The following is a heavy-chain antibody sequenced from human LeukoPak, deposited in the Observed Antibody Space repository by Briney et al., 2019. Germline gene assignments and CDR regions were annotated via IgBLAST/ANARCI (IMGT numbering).Heavy chain of an antibody. J-gene: IGHJ4*02. Sequence: ASVKVSCKASGYTFSNYNVHWVRQAPGQGLEWMGIINPTGGSTNYAQKFQGRVTMTRDMSTTTVYMDLSSLKAEDTAVYYCARAGSSGDYQAGSFEYWGQGTLVTVSS. CDR2: INPTGGST. CDR1: GYTFSNYN. D-gene: IGHD1-26*01. V-gene: IGHV1-46*01. CDR3: ARAGSSGDYQAGSFEY.